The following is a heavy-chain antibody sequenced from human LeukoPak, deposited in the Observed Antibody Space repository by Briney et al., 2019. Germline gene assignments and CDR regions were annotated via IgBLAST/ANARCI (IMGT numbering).Heavy chain of an antibody. CDR1: GFTFSSYI. D-gene: IGHD1-26*01. Sequence: GGSLRLSCAASGFTFSSYIMNWVRQAPGKGLEWVSSISSSSSYIYYADSVKGRFTISRDNAKDSLYLQMNSLRAEDTAVYYCARDEVGTIDYWGQGALVTVSS. CDR2: ISSSSSYI. V-gene: IGHV3-21*01. CDR3: ARDEVGTIDY. J-gene: IGHJ4*02.